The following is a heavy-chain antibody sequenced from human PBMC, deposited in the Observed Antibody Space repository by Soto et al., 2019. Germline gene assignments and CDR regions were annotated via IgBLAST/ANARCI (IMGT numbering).Heavy chain of an antibody. CDR2: ISYDGSNK. V-gene: IGHV3-30*18. CDR1: GFTFSSYG. CDR3: AKDHYGGYFDY. J-gene: IGHJ4*02. Sequence: GGSLRLSCAASGFTFSSYGMHWVLQAPGKGLEWVAVISYDGSNKYYADSVKGRFTISRDNSKNTLYLQMNSLRAEDTAVYYCAKDHYGGYFDYWGQGTLVTVSS. D-gene: IGHD4-17*01.